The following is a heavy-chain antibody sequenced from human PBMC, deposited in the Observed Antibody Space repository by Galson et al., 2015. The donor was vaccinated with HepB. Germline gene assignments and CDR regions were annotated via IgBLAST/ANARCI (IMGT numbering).Heavy chain of an antibody. J-gene: IGHJ4*02. D-gene: IGHD6-13*01. CDR3: TRLGGLSGYSSS. CDR2: IRSKASNYAT. CDR1: GFTFSGSA. Sequence: SLRLSCAASGFTFSGSAIHWVRQTSGKGLEWVGRIRSKASNYATAYAASLKGRFTISRDDSKNTAYLHMKSLKTEDTAVYYCTRLGGLSGYSSSWGQGTLVTVSS. V-gene: IGHV3-73*01.